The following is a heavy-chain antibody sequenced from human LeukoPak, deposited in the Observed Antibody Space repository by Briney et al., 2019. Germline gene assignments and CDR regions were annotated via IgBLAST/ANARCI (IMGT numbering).Heavy chain of an antibody. Sequence: GGSLRLSCAASGFTFSTYWMSWVRQAPGKGLEWVANINRDGSEKYYVDSVKGRFTISRDNAKKSLYLQMNSLRAEDTAVYYCAKFVNYGSYYYYYYIDAWGKGTTVTVSS. D-gene: IGHD3-10*01. CDR2: INRDGSEK. V-gene: IGHV3-7*03. CDR3: AKFVNYGSYYYYYYIDA. CDR1: GFTFSTYW. J-gene: IGHJ6*03.